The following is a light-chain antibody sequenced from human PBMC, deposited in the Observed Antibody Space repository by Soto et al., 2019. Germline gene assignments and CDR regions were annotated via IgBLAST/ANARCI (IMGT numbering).Light chain of an antibody. CDR2: EGN. J-gene: IGLJ2*01. CDR1: SSDVGSYNF. V-gene: IGLV2-23*03. CDR3: CSYAGSSTFDVL. Sequence: QSALTQPASVSGSPGQSITISCTGISSDVGSYNFVSWYQQNPGKAPKLMIYEGNKRPSGVSNRFSGSKSGNTASLTISGLQAEDEADYYCCSYAGSSTFDVLFGGGTKVTVL.